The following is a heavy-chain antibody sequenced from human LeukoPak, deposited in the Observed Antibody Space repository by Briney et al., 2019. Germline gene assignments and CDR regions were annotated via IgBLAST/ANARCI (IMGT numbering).Heavy chain of an antibody. D-gene: IGHD3-22*01. J-gene: IGHJ5*02. CDR2: IYSGGST. CDR1: GSTFTSYA. CDR3: AAHSSGYLGWFDP. Sequence: GGSLRLSCSGSGSTFTSYAMHWVRQAPGKGLEWVSLIYSGGSTYYADSVKGRFTISRDNSKNTLYVQMNSLRAEDTAVYYCAAHSSGYLGWFDPWGQGTLVTVSS. V-gene: IGHV3-66*01.